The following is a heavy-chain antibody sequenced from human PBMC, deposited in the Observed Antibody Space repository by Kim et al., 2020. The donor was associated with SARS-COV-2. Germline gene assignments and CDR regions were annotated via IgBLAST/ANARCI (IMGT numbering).Heavy chain of an antibody. CDR3: AREAVDYCDYCHYYYGMDV. V-gene: IGHV4-31*03. CDR2: IYYSGCT. CDR1: GGSISSGGYY. D-gene: IGHD4-17*01. Sequence: SETLSLTCTVSGGSISSGGYYWSWIRQHPAKGLEWIGYIYYSGCTYYNPSLKSRVTISVDTSTNQFSMKLSSVTAADTAVYYCAREAVDYCDYCHYYYGMDVWGQGTPVTVSS. J-gene: IGHJ6*02.